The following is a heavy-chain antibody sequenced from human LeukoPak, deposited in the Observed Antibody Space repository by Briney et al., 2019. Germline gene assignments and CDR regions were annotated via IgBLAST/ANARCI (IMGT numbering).Heavy chain of an antibody. CDR3: ARGPIYGPYYFDY. Sequence: ASVKVSCKASGYTFTSYDISWVRQAPGQGLEWMGRVIPILGIANYAQKFQGRVTITADKSTSTAYMELSSLRSEDTAVYYCARGPIYGPYYFDYWGQGTLVTVSS. CDR2: VIPILGIA. CDR1: GYTFTSYD. J-gene: IGHJ4*02. V-gene: IGHV1-69*04. D-gene: IGHD2/OR15-2a*01.